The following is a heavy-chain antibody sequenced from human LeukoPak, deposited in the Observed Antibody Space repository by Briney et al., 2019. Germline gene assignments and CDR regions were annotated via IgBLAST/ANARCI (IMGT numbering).Heavy chain of an antibody. Sequence: AGGSLRLSCAASGFTFSSYSMNWVRQAPGKGLEWVSYISSSSSTIYYADSVKGRFTISRGNAKNSLYLQMNSLRAEDTAVYYCARDQQGITIFGVRSSNRNYGMDVWGQGTTVTVSS. V-gene: IGHV3-48*01. D-gene: IGHD3-3*01. CDR1: GFTFSSYS. J-gene: IGHJ6*02. CDR3: ARDQQGITIFGVRSSNRNYGMDV. CDR2: ISSSSSTI.